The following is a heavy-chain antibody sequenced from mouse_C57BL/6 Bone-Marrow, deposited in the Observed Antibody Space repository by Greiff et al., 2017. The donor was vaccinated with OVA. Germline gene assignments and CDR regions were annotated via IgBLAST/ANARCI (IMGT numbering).Heavy chain of an antibody. CDR1: GYTFTSYG. Sequence: QVQLQQSGAELARPGASVKLSCKASGYTFTSYGISWVKQRTGQGLEWIGEIYPRSGNTYYNEKFKGKATLTADKSSSTAYMELRSLTSEDSAVYFCAREVRDWDTYYFDYWGQGTTLTVSS. V-gene: IGHV1-81*01. J-gene: IGHJ2*01. CDR2: IYPRSGNT. CDR3: AREVRDWDTYYFDY. D-gene: IGHD4-1*01.